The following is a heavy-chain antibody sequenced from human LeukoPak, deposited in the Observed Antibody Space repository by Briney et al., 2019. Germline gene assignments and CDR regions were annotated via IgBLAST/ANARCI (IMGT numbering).Heavy chain of an antibody. D-gene: IGHD2-2*01. J-gene: IGHJ5*02. V-gene: IGHV4-39*07. CDR1: GGSISSSSCY. CDR2: IYYSGST. Sequence: PSETLSLTCTVSGGSISSSSCYWGWLRHPPGKGLEGTGRIYYSGSTYYNPSLKSRVTISVDTSKNQFSLKLSSVTAADTAVYYCARVKPSRDGSQRVWFDPWGQGTLVTVSS. CDR3: ARVKPSRDGSQRVWFDP.